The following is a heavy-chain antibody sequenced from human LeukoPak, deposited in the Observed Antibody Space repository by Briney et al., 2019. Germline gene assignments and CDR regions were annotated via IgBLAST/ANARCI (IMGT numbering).Heavy chain of an antibody. D-gene: IGHD1-26*01. V-gene: IGHV4-61*01. Sequence: SETLSLTCTVSGGSVSSGSYYWSWIRQPPGKGLEWIGYIYYSGSTNYNPSLKGRVTISVDTSKNQFSLKLSSVTAADTAVYYCARGGEWELLPDYFDYWGQGTLVTVSS. CDR1: GGSVSSGSYY. CDR2: IYYSGST. CDR3: ARGGEWELLPDYFDY. J-gene: IGHJ4*02.